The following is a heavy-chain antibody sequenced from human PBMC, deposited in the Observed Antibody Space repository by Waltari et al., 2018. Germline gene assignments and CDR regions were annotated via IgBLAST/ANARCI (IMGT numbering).Heavy chain of an antibody. V-gene: IGHV1-24*01. CDR3: ATGVDSSGYYSYYCDY. Sequence: QVQLVQSGAEVKKPGASVKVSCKVSGYTLTELSMHWVRQAPGKGLEWMGGFDPEDGETIYAQKFQGRVTMTEDTSTDTAYMELSSLRSEDTAVYYCATGVDSSGYYSYYCDYWGQGTLVTVSS. CDR2: FDPEDGET. D-gene: IGHD3-22*01. J-gene: IGHJ4*02. CDR1: GYTLTELS.